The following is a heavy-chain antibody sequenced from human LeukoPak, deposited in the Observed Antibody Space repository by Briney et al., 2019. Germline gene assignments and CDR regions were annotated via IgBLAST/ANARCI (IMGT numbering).Heavy chain of an antibody. V-gene: IGHV4-34*01. J-gene: IGHJ4*02. D-gene: IGHD6-19*01. CDR3: ARVRLGGIAVAGIFC. CDR2: INHSGST. Sequence: SETLSLTCAVYGGSFSGYYWSWIRQPPGKGLEWIGEINHSGSTNYNPSLKSRVTISVDTSKNQFSLKLSSVTAADTAVYYCARVRLGGIAVAGIFCWGQGTLVTVSS. CDR1: GGSFSGYY.